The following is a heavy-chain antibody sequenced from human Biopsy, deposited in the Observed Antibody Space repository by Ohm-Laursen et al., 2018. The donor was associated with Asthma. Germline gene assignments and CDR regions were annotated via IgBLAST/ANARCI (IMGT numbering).Heavy chain of an antibody. CDR1: GFNFGNNA. CDR2: ISSGGGTI. J-gene: IGHJ5*02. V-gene: IGHV3-23*01. D-gene: IGHD4-17*01. CDR3: AKVGHGFGDYVGYLDP. Sequence: SLRLSCAATGFNFGNNAMAWVRQAPGKGLEWVSVISSGGGTIDYADSVKGRFTISRNISTNTVYLQMDSLSADDTAVYYCAKVGHGFGDYVGYLDPWGQGTLVTVSS.